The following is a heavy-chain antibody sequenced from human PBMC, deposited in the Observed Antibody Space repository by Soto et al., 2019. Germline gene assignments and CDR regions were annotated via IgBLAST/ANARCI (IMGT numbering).Heavy chain of an antibody. D-gene: IGHD1-26*01. CDR1: GFTFSDHY. CDR2: SRNRVNSHTT. J-gene: IGHJ6*01. V-gene: IGHV3-72*01. CDR3: TRGLLGGAPSYTFHGMDV. Sequence: EVQLVESGGGLVQPGGSLRLSCAASGFTFSDHYMDWFRQSPGKVLEWFARSRNRVNSHTTEYAASVKGRFIISRDESKSSIYLQMNSLKIEDTAVYYCTRGLLGGAPSYTFHGMDVWGQGTTVTVSS.